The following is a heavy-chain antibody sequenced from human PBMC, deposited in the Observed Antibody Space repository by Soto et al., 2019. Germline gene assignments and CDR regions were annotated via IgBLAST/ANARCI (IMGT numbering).Heavy chain of an antibody. CDR1: GFTFSSYG. CDR2: ISYDGSNK. CDR3: AKGHSSGSIDI. V-gene: IGHV3-30*18. J-gene: IGHJ3*02. D-gene: IGHD3-22*01. Sequence: GGSLRLSCAASGFTFSSYGMHWVRQAPGKGLEWVAVISYDGSNKYYADSVKGRFTISRDNSKNTLYLQMNSLRAEDTAVYYCAKGHSSGSIDIWGQGTMVTVSS.